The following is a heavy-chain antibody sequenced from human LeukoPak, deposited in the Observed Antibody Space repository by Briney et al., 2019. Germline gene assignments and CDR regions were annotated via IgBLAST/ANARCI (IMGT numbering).Heavy chain of an antibody. J-gene: IGHJ5*02. Sequence: PGGSLRLSCAASGFTFSSYSMNWVRQAPGKGLEWVSSISSSSSYIYYADSVKGRFTISRDNAKNSLYLQMNSLRAEDTAVYYCARDAYSSSWYGRFDPWGQGTLVTVSS. V-gene: IGHV3-21*01. D-gene: IGHD6-13*01. CDR1: GFTFSSYS. CDR3: ARDAYSSSWYGRFDP. CDR2: ISSSSSYI.